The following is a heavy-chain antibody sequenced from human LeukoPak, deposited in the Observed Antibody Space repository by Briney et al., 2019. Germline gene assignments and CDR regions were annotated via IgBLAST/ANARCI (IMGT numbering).Heavy chain of an antibody. D-gene: IGHD3-10*01. CDR2: IYYSGST. CDR3: ARDVTYYHAFDI. V-gene: IGHV4-31*03. Sequence: SETLSLTCTVSGGSISSGGYYWSWIRQHPGKGLEWIGYIYYSGSTYYNPSLKSRVTISVDTSKSQFSLKLSSVTAADTAVYYCARDVTYYHAFDIWGQGTMVTVSS. CDR1: GGSISSGGYY. J-gene: IGHJ3*02.